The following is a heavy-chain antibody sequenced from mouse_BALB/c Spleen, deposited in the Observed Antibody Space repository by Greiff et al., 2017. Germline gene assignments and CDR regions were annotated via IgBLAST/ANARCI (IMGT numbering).Heavy chain of an antibody. CDR1: GDSITSGY. Sequence: EVQLQESGPSLVKPSQTLSLTCSVTGDSITSGYWNWIRKFPGNKLEYMGYISYSGSTYYNPSLKSRISITRDTSKNQYYLQLNSVTTEDTATYYCARWGGGYDRYYAMDDWGQGTSVTVSS. CDR3: ARWGGGYDRYYAMDD. D-gene: IGHD2-2*01. V-gene: IGHV3-8*02. CDR2: ISYSGST. J-gene: IGHJ4*01.